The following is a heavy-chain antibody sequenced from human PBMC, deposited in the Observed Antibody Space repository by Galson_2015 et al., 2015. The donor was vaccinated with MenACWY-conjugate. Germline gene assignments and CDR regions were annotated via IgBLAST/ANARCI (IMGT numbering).Heavy chain of an antibody. Sequence: GLEWVSSITSSSSYIYFADSVKGRFTISRDNAKNSLYLQMNSLRAEDTAVYYCARDLEVGATGEFGYWGQGTLVTVSS. CDR2: ITSSSSYI. D-gene: IGHD4/OR15-4a*01. J-gene: IGHJ4*02. CDR3: ARDLEVGATGEFGY. V-gene: IGHV3-21*01.